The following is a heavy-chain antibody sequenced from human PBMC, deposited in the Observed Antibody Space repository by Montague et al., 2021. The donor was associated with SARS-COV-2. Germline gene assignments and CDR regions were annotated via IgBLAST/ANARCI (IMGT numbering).Heavy chain of an antibody. CDR3: AKVGDILTGYSLINLDA. CDR1: GFTFSNSP. D-gene: IGHD3-9*01. V-gene: IGHV3-23*03. CDR2: IHSAGRGT. Sequence: SLRLSCAASGFTFSNSPMSWVRQAPGKGLDRVSVIHSAGRGTYYADSVQGRFTISRDNLKNTVYLQMNSLRDVDTALYYCAKVGDILTGYSLINLDAWGQGT. J-gene: IGHJ5*02.